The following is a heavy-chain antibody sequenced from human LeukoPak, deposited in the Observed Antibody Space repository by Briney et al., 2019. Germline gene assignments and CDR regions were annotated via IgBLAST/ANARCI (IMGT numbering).Heavy chain of an antibody. D-gene: IGHD3-22*01. CDR3: ARVEDTYYYDSSGYWNAFDI. V-gene: IGHV4-30-4*01. J-gene: IGHJ3*02. CDR1: GGSISSGDYY. Sequence: SETLSLTCTVSGGSISSGDYYWSWIRQPPGKGLEWIGYIYYSESTYYNPSLKSRVTISVDTSKNQFSLKLSSVTAADTAVYYCARVEDTYYYDSSGYWNAFDIWGQGTMVTVSS. CDR2: IYYSEST.